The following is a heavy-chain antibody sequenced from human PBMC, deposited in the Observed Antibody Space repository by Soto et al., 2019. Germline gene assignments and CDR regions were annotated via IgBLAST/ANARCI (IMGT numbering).Heavy chain of an antibody. CDR2: ISGSGDST. D-gene: IGHD5-12*01. Sequence: GGSLRLSCAASGFTFSNYAVTWVRQAPGKGLEWVSTISGSGDSTYYADSVKGRFTISRDNSKNTLYLQMNSLRVEDTAIYYCAKEGDYDYWGQGTLVTVSS. CDR1: GFTFSNYA. V-gene: IGHV3-23*01. J-gene: IGHJ4*02. CDR3: AKEGDYDY.